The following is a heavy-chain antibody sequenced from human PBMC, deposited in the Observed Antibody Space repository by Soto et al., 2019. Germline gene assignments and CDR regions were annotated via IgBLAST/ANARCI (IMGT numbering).Heavy chain of an antibody. V-gene: IGHV5-51*01. Sequence: GESLKISCKGSGYSFTSYWIGWVRQMPGKGLEWMGIIYPGDSDTRCSPSFQGHVTISADKSISTAYLQWSSLKASDTAMYYCARLLGIAVAGPRGGWFDPWGQGTLVTVSS. D-gene: IGHD6-19*01. CDR1: GYSFTSYW. CDR3: ARLLGIAVAGPRGGWFDP. CDR2: IYPGDSDT. J-gene: IGHJ5*02.